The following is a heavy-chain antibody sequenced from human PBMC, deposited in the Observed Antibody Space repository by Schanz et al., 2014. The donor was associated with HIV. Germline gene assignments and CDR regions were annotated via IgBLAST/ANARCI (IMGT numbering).Heavy chain of an antibody. Sequence: QVQLVESGGGVVQPGRSLRLSCTASGFTFSTFGMHWVRQVPGKGLECVAVISYDGTKKYYADSVKGRFTISRDNSKNTLYLQMNSLRAEDTAVYYCARSSGWRVFDYWGQGTLVTVSS. D-gene: IGHD6-19*01. CDR1: GFTFSTFG. V-gene: IGHV3-30*03. J-gene: IGHJ4*02. CDR3: ARSSGWRVFDY. CDR2: ISYDGTKK.